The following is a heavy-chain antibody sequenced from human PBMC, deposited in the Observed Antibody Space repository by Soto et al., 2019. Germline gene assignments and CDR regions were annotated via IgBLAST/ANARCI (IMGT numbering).Heavy chain of an antibody. V-gene: IGHV4-59*01. CDR3: ARGGTYDYDSSGYPDDYYYYGMDV. CDR1: GGSISSYY. D-gene: IGHD3-22*01. Sequence: SETLSLTCTVSGGSISSYYWSWIRQPPGKGLELIGYIYYSRSTNYNPSLKRRVTISVDTSKNQFSLKLSSVTAADTAVYYCARGGTYDYDSSGYPDDYYYYGMDVWGQGTTVNVSS. CDR2: IYYSRST. J-gene: IGHJ6*02.